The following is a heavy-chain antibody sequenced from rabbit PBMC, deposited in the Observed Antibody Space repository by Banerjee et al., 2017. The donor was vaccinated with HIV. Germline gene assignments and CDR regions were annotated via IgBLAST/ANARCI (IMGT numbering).Heavy chain of an antibody. CDR1: GIDFSSYYY. V-gene: IGHV1S45*01. Sequence: QEQLVESGGGLVQPGGTLTLTCKASGIDFSSYYYMCWVRQAPGKGLEWIACIDTGSRGYTWYASWAKGRFTISRTSSTTVTLQMTSLTAADTATYFCARGGSWLSCNLWGPGTLVTVS. CDR2: IDTGSRGYT. J-gene: IGHJ4*01. CDR3: ARGGSWLSCNL. D-gene: IGHD3-1*01.